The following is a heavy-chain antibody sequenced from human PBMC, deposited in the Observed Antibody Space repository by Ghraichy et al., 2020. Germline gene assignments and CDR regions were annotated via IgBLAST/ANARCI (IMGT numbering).Heavy chain of an antibody. Sequence: GGSLRLSCAASGFTFSSYSMNWVRQAPGKGLEWVSSISSSSSYIYYADSVKGRFTISRDNAKNSLYLQMNSLRAEDTAVYYCAREESQDYGSGTYYYGMDVWGQGTTVTVSS. J-gene: IGHJ6*02. CDR1: GFTFSSYS. D-gene: IGHD3-10*01. CDR3: AREESQDYGSGTYYYGMDV. V-gene: IGHV3-21*01. CDR2: ISSSSSYI.